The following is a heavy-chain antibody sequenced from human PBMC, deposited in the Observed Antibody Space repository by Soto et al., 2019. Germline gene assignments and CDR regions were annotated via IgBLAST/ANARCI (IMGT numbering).Heavy chain of an antibody. D-gene: IGHD3-10*02. CDR1: GFPFTSYT. CDR2: ISLFSTDI. V-gene: IGHV3-21*01. Sequence: GGSLRLSCAASGFPFTSYTMNLVRQSPGKGLEWVSSISLFSTDIYYADSVRGRFTISRDNARNSVFLQMDSLRAEDTAVYYCARVGALFGEADYFDYWGQGTPVTVSS. CDR3: ARVGALFGEADYFDY. J-gene: IGHJ4*02.